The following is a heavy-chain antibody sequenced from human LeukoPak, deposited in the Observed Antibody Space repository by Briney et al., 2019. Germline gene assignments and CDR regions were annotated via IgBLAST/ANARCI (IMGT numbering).Heavy chain of an antibody. CDR3: ARPLYCTNTYCIGAVDF. D-gene: IGHD2-8*01. Sequence: PGMSLRLSCAASGFTFNNFGMHWVRQAPGKGLEWVSVISYSGSVQFYAGSVKGRFTISRDDSKNTVYLQMNSLRAEDTAVYYCARPLYCTNTYCIGAVDFWGQGTLVTVSS. J-gene: IGHJ4*02. V-gene: IGHV3-30*03. CDR1: GFTFNNFG. CDR2: ISYSGSVQ.